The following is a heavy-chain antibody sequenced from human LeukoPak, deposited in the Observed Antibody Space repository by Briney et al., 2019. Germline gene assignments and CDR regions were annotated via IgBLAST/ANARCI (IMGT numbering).Heavy chain of an antibody. V-gene: IGHV4-34*01. D-gene: IGHD1-26*01. J-gene: IGHJ6*03. CDR2: INHSGST. CDR3: ARGRGYYYYYYMDV. CDR1: GGSFSGYY. Sequence: SETLSLTCAVYGGSFSGYYWSWIRQPPGKGLEWIGEINHSGSTNYNPSLKSRVTISVDTSKNQLSLKLSSVTAADTAVYYCARGRGYYYYYYMDVWGKGTTVTVSS.